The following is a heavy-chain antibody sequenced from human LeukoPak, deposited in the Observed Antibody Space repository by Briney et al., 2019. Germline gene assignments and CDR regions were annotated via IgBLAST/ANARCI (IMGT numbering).Heavy chain of an antibody. J-gene: IGHJ4*02. CDR3: ATGGSWYGRYFDY. D-gene: IGHD6-13*01. V-gene: IGHV1-24*01. CDR1: GYTLTELS. Sequence: ASVKVSCKVSGYTLTELSMRWVRQAPGKGLEWMGGFDPEDGETIYAQKFQGRVTMTEDTSTDTAYMELSSLRSEDTAVYYCATGGSWYGRYFDYWGQGTLVTVSS. CDR2: FDPEDGET.